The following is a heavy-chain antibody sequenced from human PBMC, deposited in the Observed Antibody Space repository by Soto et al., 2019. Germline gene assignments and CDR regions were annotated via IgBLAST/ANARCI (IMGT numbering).Heavy chain of an antibody. D-gene: IGHD3-3*01. CDR2: IIPIFGTA. J-gene: IGHJ6*02. Sequence: QVQLVQSGAEVKKPGSSVKVSCKASGGTFSSYAISWVRQAPGQGLEWMGGIIPIFGTANYAQKFQGRVTITADESTSTAYMELSSLSSEDTAVYYCSRGLITSRSGYYTYYYYDGMDGWGPGTTVTFSS. V-gene: IGHV1-69*01. CDR1: GGTFSSYA. CDR3: SRGLITSRSGYYTYYYYDGMDG.